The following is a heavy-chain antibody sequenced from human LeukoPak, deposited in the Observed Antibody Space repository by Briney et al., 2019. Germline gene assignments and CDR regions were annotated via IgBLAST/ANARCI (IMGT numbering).Heavy chain of an antibody. CDR1: GGSISSGSYY. Sequence: SQTLSLSCTVSGGSISSGSYYWSWIRQPAGKGLEWIGRIYTSGSTNYNPSLKSRVTISVDTSKNQFSLKLRSVTAADTAVYYCARGSRVVESIFDYWGQGTLVTVSS. J-gene: IGHJ4*02. CDR3: ARGSRVVESIFDY. D-gene: IGHD3-22*01. CDR2: IYTSGST. V-gene: IGHV4-61*02.